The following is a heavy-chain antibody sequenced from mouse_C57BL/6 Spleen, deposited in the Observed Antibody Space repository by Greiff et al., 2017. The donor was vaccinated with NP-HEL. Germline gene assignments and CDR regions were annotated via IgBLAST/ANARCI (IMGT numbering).Heavy chain of an antibody. CDR2: FYPGSGSI. J-gene: IGHJ3*01. Sequence: QVQLKQSGAELVKPGASVKLSCKASGYTLTEYTIHWVKQRSGQGLEWIGWFYPGSGSIKYNEKFKDKATLTADKSSSTVYIELSRLTSEASAVYFCARHEDGSYDGDYPAWFAYWGQGTLVTVSA. D-gene: IGHD2-3*01. V-gene: IGHV1-62-2*01. CDR1: GYTLTEYT. CDR3: ARHEDGSYDGDYPAWFAY.